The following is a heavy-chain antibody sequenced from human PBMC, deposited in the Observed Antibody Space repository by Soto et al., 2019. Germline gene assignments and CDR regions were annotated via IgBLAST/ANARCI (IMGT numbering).Heavy chain of an antibody. CDR1: GGSISSSRYY. J-gene: IGHJ6*02. V-gene: IGHV4-39*01. Sequence: SETLSLTCTVSGGSISSSRYYWGWIRQPPGKGLEWIGSIYYSGSTYYNPSLKSRVTISVDTSKNQFSLKLSSVTAADTAVYYCASGYDILTGYPRGEYYGMDVWGQGTTVT. D-gene: IGHD3-9*01. CDR2: IYYSGST. CDR3: ASGYDILTGYPRGEYYGMDV.